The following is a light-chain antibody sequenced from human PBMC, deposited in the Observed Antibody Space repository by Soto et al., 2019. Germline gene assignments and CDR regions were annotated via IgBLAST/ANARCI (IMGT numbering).Light chain of an antibody. CDR1: QSVSSSY. CDR3: QQYGSSLLFT. V-gene: IGKV3-20*01. CDR2: GAS. Sequence: EIVLTQSPGTLSLSPGERATLSCRASQSVSSSYLAWYQQKPGQDPRLLIYGASSRATGIPDRFSGSGSGTDSTLTISRLEPEDFAVYYCQQYGSSLLFTFDPGTKVDIK. J-gene: IGKJ3*01.